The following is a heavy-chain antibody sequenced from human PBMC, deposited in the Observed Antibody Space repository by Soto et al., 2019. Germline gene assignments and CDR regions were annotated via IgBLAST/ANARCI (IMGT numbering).Heavy chain of an antibody. CDR2: ISNGDNTI. V-gene: IGHV3-11*01. CDR1: GVHFLVYY. CDR3: ARGDYGSGNHNPFDY. J-gene: IGHJ4*02. D-gene: IGHD3-10*01. Sequence: AGSPRLSCASSGVHFLVYYMSWIRQDPGKGLECVSYISNGDNTIYYADSVKGRFTISRDNAKNSLYLQMNSLRADDTAVYYCARGDYGSGNHNPFDYWVQGTQVTVFS.